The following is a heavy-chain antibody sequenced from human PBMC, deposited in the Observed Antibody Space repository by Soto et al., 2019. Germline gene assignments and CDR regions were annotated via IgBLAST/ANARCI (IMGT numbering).Heavy chain of an antibody. CDR2: IYKDFT. Sequence: EVQLVESGGGLVQPGGSLRLSCVASGFTVTDIYMNWVRQAPGKGLEWVSVIYKDFTDYADFVRGRFSVSTDTSKNALYLQLDNLRAEDTAVYYCAREPRYCSGGSCSIMGDAFDLWGQGEMVPVSS. CDR3: AREPRYCSGGSCSIMGDAFDL. V-gene: IGHV3-66*01. D-gene: IGHD2-15*01. CDR1: GFTVTDIY. J-gene: IGHJ3*01.